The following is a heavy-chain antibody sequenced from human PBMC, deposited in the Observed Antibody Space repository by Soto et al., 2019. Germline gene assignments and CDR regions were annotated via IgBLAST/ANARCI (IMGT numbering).Heavy chain of an antibody. Sequence: QVKLVQSGAEVKKPGSSVKVSCKASGGSFRSYAISWVRQAPGQGLAWMGGIIPIFGTANYAQNFQGRVTITADESTSTVYLDMTSLRSEDTAIYYCASSADSSGWYYFQYWGQGTRVTVSS. CDR1: GGSFRSYA. CDR3: ASSADSSGWYYFQY. J-gene: IGHJ4*02. D-gene: IGHD6-19*01. CDR2: IIPIFGTA. V-gene: IGHV1-69*12.